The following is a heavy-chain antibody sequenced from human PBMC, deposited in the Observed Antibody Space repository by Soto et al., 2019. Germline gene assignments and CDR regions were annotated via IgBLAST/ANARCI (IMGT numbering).Heavy chain of an antibody. V-gene: IGHV3-21*01. D-gene: IGHD6-13*01. Sequence: EVQLVECGGGLVKPGGSLRLSCAASGFTFSSYSMNWVRQAPGKGLEWVSSISTSSIYIYYADSVKGRFTISRDNAKNSLYLQMNSLRAEDTAVYYCANHEAADTFSDYYGMNVWGQGTTVTVSS. CDR1: GFTFSSYS. CDR2: ISTSSIYI. J-gene: IGHJ6*02. CDR3: ANHEAADTFSDYYGMNV.